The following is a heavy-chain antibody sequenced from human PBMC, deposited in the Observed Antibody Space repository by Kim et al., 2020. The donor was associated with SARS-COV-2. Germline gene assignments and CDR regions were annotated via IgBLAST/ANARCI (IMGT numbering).Heavy chain of an antibody. CDR2: ISAYNGNT. V-gene: IGHV1-18*01. CDR1: GYTFTSYG. D-gene: IGHD3-22*01. J-gene: IGHJ4*02. Sequence: ASVKVSCKASGYTFTSYGISWVRQAPGQGLEWMGWISAYNGNTNYAQKLQGRVTMTTDTSTSTAYMELRSLRSDDTAVYYCARVTGRLGYCDSSGYAPDYWGQGTLVTVSS. CDR3: ARVTGRLGYCDSSGYAPDY.